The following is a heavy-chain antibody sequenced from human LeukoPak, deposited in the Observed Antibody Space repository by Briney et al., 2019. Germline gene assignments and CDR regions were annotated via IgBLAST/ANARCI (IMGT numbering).Heavy chain of an antibody. Sequence: GASVKVSCKASGGTFSSYAISWVRQAPGQGLEWMGGIIPIFGTANYAQKFQGRVTVTTDESTRTAYMELSSLRSEDTAVYYCARGADHLTYYDYVWGSYRYTYFDYWGQGTLVTVSS. V-gene: IGHV1-69*05. D-gene: IGHD3-16*02. CDR3: ARGADHLTYYDYVWGSYRYTYFDY. CDR2: IIPIFGTA. J-gene: IGHJ4*02. CDR1: GGTFSSYA.